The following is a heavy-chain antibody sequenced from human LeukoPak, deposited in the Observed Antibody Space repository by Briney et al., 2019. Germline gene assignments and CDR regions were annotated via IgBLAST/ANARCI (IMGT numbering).Heavy chain of an antibody. CDR1: GGTFSSYA. D-gene: IGHD2-15*01. Sequence: GSSVTVSCKASGGTFSSYAIRWVRQAPGQGLEWMGRIVPILGIANYAQKFQGRVTITADKSTSTAYMELSSLRSEDTAVYYCAPESDRILYYWGQGTLVTVSS. V-gene: IGHV1-69*04. CDR2: IVPILGIA. J-gene: IGHJ4*02. CDR3: APESDRILYY.